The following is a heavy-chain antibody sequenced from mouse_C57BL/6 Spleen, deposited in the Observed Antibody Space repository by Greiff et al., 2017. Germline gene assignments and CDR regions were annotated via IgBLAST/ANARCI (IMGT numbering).Heavy chain of an antibody. D-gene: IGHD2-14*01. V-gene: IGHV1-64*01. CDR1: GYTFTSYW. J-gene: IGHJ2*01. Sequence: QVQLQQPGAELVKPGASVKLSCKASGYTFTSYWMHWVKQRPGQGLEWIGMLHPTSGSTNYNEKFTSKATLTVDQSSSTAYMQLSSLPSEDSAVYYCAREGYASGFDYWGQGTTLTVSS. CDR3: AREGYASGFDY. CDR2: LHPTSGST.